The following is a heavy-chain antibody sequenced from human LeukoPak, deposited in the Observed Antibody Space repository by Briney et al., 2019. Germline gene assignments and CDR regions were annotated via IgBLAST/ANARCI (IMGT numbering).Heavy chain of an antibody. Sequence: SETLSLTCTVSGGSISSYYWSWIRQPPGKGLEWIGYIYYSGSTNYNPSLKSRVTISVDTSKNQFSLKLSSVTAADTAVYYCARGPGHLRSYDFWSGQEGDDAFDIWGQGTMVTVSS. CDR3: ARGPGHLRSYDFWSGQEGDDAFDI. V-gene: IGHV4-59*01. D-gene: IGHD3-3*01. CDR2: IYYSGST. J-gene: IGHJ3*02. CDR1: GGSISSYY.